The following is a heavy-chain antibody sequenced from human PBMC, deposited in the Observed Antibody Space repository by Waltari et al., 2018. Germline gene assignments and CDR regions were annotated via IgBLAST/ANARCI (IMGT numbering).Heavy chain of an antibody. CDR2: ISGSGGST. Sequence: EVQLLESGGGLVQPGGSLRLSCAASGFTFSSYAMSWVRQAHGKGREWVSAISGSGGSTYYADSLKGRFTISRDNSKNTLYLQMNSLRAEDTAVYYCAKGPRGSYDSSGYLDYWGQGTLVTVSS. CDR3: AKGPRGSYDSSGYLDY. CDR1: GFTFSSYA. J-gene: IGHJ4*02. V-gene: IGHV3-23*01. D-gene: IGHD3-22*01.